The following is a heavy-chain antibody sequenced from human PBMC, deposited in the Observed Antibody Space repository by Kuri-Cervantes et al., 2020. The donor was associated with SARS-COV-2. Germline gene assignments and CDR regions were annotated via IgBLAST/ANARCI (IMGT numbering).Heavy chain of an antibody. V-gene: IGHV4-61*09. D-gene: IGHD2-15*01. J-gene: IGHJ4*02. Sequence: LRLSCTVSGGSISSGSYYWSWIRQPAGKGLEWIGYIYTSGSTNYNPSLKSRVTISVDTSKNQFSLKLSSVTAADTAVYYCAKDQHGIVVVVAAIDYWGQGTLVTVSS. CDR3: AKDQHGIVVVVAAIDY. CDR1: GGSISSGSYY. CDR2: IYTSGST.